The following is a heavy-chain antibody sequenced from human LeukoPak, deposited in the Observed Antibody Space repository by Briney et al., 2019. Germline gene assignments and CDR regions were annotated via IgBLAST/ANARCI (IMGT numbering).Heavy chain of an antibody. J-gene: IGHJ4*02. Sequence: GGSLRLSCVASGFTFGKYWMSWVRQAPGKGLEWVANIKLDGREKNYVDSVKGRFTISRDNSKNTLHLQMNSLRAEDTAVYYCARDPPYGGGDCNFDTGGQEPLATVPS. D-gene: IGHD2-21*02. CDR1: GFTFGKYW. CDR2: IKLDGREK. V-gene: IGHV3-7*01. CDR3: ARDPPYGGGDCNFDT.